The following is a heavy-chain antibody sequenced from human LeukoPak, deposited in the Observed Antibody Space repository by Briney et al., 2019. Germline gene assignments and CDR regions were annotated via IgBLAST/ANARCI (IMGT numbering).Heavy chain of an antibody. D-gene: IGHD3-3*01. V-gene: IGHV3-23*01. CDR3: AKSSSYDFWSGYYPY. J-gene: IGHJ4*02. CDR1: GFTFSSYA. Sequence: GSLRLSCAASGFTFSSYAMSWVRQAPGKGLEWVSAISGSGGSTYYADSVKGRFTISRDNSKNTLYLQMNSLRDEDTAVYLCAKSSSYDFWSGYYPYWGQGTLVTVCS. CDR2: ISGSGGST.